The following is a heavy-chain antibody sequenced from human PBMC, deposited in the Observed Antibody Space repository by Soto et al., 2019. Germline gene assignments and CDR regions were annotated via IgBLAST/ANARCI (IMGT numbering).Heavy chain of an antibody. CDR1: GGSINSGGDS. CDR2: IYHSGGT. CDR3: ARAEAGGWFDP. J-gene: IGHJ5*02. D-gene: IGHD3-10*01. V-gene: IGHV4-30-2*01. Sequence: QLQLQESGSGLLKPSQTLPLTCAVSGGSINSGGDSWSWIRQPPGKGLEWIGYIYHSGGTCNNPSLRGRVIISVGRPKNHLSLKLTSVPASGTAVYCCARAEAGGWFDPWGQGVLVTVSS.